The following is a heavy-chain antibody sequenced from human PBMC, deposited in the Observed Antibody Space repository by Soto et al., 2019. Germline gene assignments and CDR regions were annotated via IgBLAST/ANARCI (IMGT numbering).Heavy chain of an antibody. V-gene: IGHV1-8*01. CDR3: ARSYCSGGSCYPLDLYYGMDV. CDR1: GYTFTSYD. Sequence: QVQLVQSGAEVKKPGASVKVSCKASGYTFTSYDINWVRQATGQGLEWMGWLNPNGGNTGYAQKLQGRVTMTSNTSRSAAYMELSTLRSEDTAVYDCARSYCSGGSCYPLDLYYGMDVWGQGTTVTVSS. CDR2: LNPNGGNT. J-gene: IGHJ6*02. D-gene: IGHD2-15*01.